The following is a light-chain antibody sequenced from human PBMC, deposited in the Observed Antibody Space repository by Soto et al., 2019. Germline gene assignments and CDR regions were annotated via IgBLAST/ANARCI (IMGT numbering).Light chain of an antibody. CDR3: SSYTSSSTYV. CDR1: SSDVGSYNR. V-gene: IGLV2-18*02. Sequence: QSVLTQPPSVSGSPGQSVTISGTGTSSDVGSYNRVSWYQQPPGTAPKLMIYEVGNRPSGVPDRFSGSKSGNTASLTISGLQAEDEADYYCSSYTSSSTYVFGTGTKVTVL. J-gene: IGLJ1*01. CDR2: EVG.